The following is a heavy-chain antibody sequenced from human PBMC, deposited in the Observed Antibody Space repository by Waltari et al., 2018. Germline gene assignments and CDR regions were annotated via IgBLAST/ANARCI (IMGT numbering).Heavy chain of an antibody. CDR2: VNPNSGGT. J-gene: IGHJ4*02. CDR3: ARRKGYCTSSTCLPVQGYFGY. D-gene: IGHD2-2*01. CDR1: GYMFTNYY. V-gene: IGHV1-2*02. Sequence: QVQLVQSGAEVKKPGASVKIACKASGYMFTNYYMYWVRQAPGQGLEWMGCVNPNSGGTNHAQKFQGRVTMTRDTSISTAYMELTRLRSDDTAVYFCARRKGYCTSSTCLPVQGYFGYWGQGTLVTVSS.